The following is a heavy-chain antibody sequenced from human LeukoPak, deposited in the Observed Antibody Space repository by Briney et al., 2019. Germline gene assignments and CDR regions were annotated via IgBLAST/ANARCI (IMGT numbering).Heavy chain of an antibody. V-gene: IGHV5-51*01. J-gene: IGHJ6*02. CDR3: ARLTTVPHYYYYGMDV. Sequence: GESLKISCKGSGYIFTSYWIGWVRQMPGKGLEWMGIIYPGDSDTRYSPSFQGQVTISADKSISTAYLQWSSLKASDTAMYYCARLTTVPHYYYYGMDVWGQGTTVTVSS. D-gene: IGHD4-17*01. CDR1: GYIFTSYW. CDR2: IYPGDSDT.